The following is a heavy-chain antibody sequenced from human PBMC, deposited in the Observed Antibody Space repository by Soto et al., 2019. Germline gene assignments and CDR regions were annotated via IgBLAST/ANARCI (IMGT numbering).Heavy chain of an antibody. J-gene: IGHJ4*02. CDR1: GFTFSSYA. Sequence: EVQLLESGGGLVQPGGSLRLSCAASGFTFSSYAMNWVRQAPGKGLEWVSTISFSGVNRHYADSVKGRFTISRDNSKNTLYLQMNSLRAEDTAIYYCAKAGSGSYSAHSWGQGTLVTVSS. CDR3: AKAGSGSYSAHS. D-gene: IGHD3-10*01. V-gene: IGHV3-23*01. CDR2: ISFSGVNR.